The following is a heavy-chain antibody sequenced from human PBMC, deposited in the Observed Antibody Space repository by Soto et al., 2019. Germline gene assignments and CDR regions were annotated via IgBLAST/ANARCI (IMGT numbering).Heavy chain of an antibody. V-gene: IGHV4-59*01. CDR3: ARGRVGYYYYYMDV. D-gene: IGHD3-16*01. Sequence: SETLSLTCTVSGGSISSYYWSWIRQPPGKGLEWIGYFYYSVSTNYNPSLKSRVTISVDTSKNQFSLKLSSVTAADTAVYYCARGRVGYYYYYMDVWGKGTTVTVSS. J-gene: IGHJ6*03. CDR2: FYYSVST. CDR1: GGSISSYY.